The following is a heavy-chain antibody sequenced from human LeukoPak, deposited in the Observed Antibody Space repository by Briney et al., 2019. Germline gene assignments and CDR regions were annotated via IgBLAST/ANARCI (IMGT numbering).Heavy chain of an antibody. Sequence: GGSLRLSCAASGFTFSSYSMNWVRQAPGRGLEWVSYISSSSSTIYYADSVKGRFTISRDNAKNSLYLQMNSLRAEDTAVYYCARRPQYCSSTTCYIDSWGQGTLVTVSS. CDR2: ISSSSSTI. CDR1: GFTFSSYS. J-gene: IGHJ4*02. D-gene: IGHD2-2*02. V-gene: IGHV3-48*01. CDR3: ARRPQYCSSTTCYIDS.